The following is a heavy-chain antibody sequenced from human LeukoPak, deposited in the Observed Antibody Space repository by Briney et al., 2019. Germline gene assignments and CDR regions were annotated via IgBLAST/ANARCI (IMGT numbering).Heavy chain of an antibody. V-gene: IGHV1-18*04. Sequence: ASVKVSCKASGYTFTGYYMHWVRQAPGQGLEWMGWISTHNGNTNYAQKLQGRVTMTTDTSASTAYMELRSLRSDDTAVYYCARDSDYGDYGDYWGQGTLVTVSS. CDR2: ISTHNGNT. J-gene: IGHJ4*02. CDR1: GYTFTGYY. D-gene: IGHD4-17*01. CDR3: ARDSDYGDYGDY.